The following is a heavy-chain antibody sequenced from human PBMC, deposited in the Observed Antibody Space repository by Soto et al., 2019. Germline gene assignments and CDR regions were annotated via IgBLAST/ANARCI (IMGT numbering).Heavy chain of an antibody. CDR2: ISYDGSNK. V-gene: IGHV3-30-3*01. CDR3: ARVSSSWYLGTYLDY. Sequence: QVQLVESGGGVVQPGRSLRLSCAASGFTFSSYAMHWVRQAPGKGLEWVAVISYDGSNKYYADSVKGRFTISRDNSKNTLYLQMNSLRAKDTAVYYCARVSSSWYLGTYLDYWGQGTLVTVSS. D-gene: IGHD6-13*01. J-gene: IGHJ4*02. CDR1: GFTFSSYA.